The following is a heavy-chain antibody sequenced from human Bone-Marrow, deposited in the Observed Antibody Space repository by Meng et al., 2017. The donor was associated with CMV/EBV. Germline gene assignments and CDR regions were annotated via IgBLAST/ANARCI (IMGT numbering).Heavy chain of an antibody. V-gene: IGHV3-74*01. CDR1: GFTFSSYW. CDR3: ARGHLSRRFDSLGDI. Sequence: GGSLRLSCVASGFTFSSYWMHWVRQAPGKGLVWVSRINSAGSSTIYADSVKGRFTISRDNAKNTLYLQMSSLRAEDTAVYYCARGHLSRRFDSLGDIWGQGTLVTVSS. J-gene: IGHJ3*02. CDR2: INSAGSST. D-gene: IGHD3-16*01.